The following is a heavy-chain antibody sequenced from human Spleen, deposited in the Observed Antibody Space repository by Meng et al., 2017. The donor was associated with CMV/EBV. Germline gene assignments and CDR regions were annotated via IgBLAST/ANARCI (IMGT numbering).Heavy chain of an antibody. Sequence: GSLRLSCTVSGGSISSSSYYWGWIRQPPGKGLEWIGSIYYSGSTYYNPFLKSRVTISVDTSKNQFSLKLSSVTAADTAVYYCARGVIPWWGRHRFDPWGQGTLVTVSS. CDR3: ARGVIPWWGRHRFDP. CDR2: IYYSGST. V-gene: IGHV4-39*01. CDR1: GGSISSSSYY. J-gene: IGHJ5*02. D-gene: IGHD2-21*02.